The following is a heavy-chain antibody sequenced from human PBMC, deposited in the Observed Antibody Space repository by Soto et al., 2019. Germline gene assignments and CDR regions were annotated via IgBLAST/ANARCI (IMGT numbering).Heavy chain of an antibody. V-gene: IGHV4-4*03. Sequence: QVQLQESGPGLVKPPGTLSLTCAVSGATISSSNWWSWVRQPPGKGLEWIGEIFDSGSNNYIPSLKRRVTISVDKSKNEFCLRLSSVTAADRDVYYFARVGYCGSDMCSWIVNWGQGTLVTVSS. J-gene: IGHJ4*02. CDR2: IFDSGSN. CDR3: ARVGYCGSDMCSWIVN. D-gene: IGHD2-21*01. CDR1: GATISSSNW.